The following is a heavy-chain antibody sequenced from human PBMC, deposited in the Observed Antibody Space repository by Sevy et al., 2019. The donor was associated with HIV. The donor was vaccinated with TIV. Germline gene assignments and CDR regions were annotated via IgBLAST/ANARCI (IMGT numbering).Heavy chain of an antibody. Sequence: ASVKVSCKASGYTFTSYGISWVRQAPGQGLEWMGWISDYNGNTNYAQKLQGRVTMTTDTSTSTAYMELRSLRSDDTAVYCCARDPPYYDFWSGYLGFYGMDFWGQGTTVTVSS. CDR2: ISDYNGNT. V-gene: IGHV1-18*01. D-gene: IGHD3-3*01. J-gene: IGHJ6*02. CDR3: ARDPPYYDFWSGYLGFYGMDF. CDR1: GYTFTSYG.